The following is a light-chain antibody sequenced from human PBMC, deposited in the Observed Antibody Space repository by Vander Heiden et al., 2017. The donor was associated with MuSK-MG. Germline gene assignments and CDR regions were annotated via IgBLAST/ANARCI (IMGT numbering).Light chain of an antibody. CDR1: QTLLYTSNNKNY. CDR2: WAS. V-gene: IGKV4-1*01. CDR3: QQYFTLPT. J-gene: IGKJ1*01. Sequence: DIVMTQSPDSLAVSLGESATINCKSSQTLLYTSNNKNYLAWYQQKLGQPPKLLIHWASTRESGVPDRFSGSGSETDFTLTITSLRAEDVAVYFCQQYFTLPTFGQGTKVEIK.